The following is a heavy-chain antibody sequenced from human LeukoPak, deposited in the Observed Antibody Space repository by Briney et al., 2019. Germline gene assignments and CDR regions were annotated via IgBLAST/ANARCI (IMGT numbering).Heavy chain of an antibody. D-gene: IGHD6-19*01. Sequence: SETLSLTCTVSVDSISSYYWSWFRQSPGMGLQWIGYMSYSGTTNYNPSLKSRVTISEDTSKKRFSLNLNSVTAADTAMYYCARHSSGWYGYYYYYMDVWGKGTTVTVSS. J-gene: IGHJ6*03. V-gene: IGHV4-59*08. CDR3: ARHSSGWYGYYYYYMDV. CDR1: VDSISSYY. CDR2: MSYSGTT.